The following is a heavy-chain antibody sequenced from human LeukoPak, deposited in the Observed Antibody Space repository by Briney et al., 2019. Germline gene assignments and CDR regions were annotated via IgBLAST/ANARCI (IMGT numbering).Heavy chain of an antibody. V-gene: IGHV3-48*01. CDR2: ISSSSSTI. Sequence: GGSLRLSCEASGFTFSSYSMNWVRQAPGKGLEWVSYISSSSSTIYYADSVKGRFTISRDNAKNSLYLQMNSLRAEDTAVYCCARDHHRRLYDSQARDTFDIWGQGTMVTVSS. D-gene: IGHD3-22*01. CDR1: GFTFSSYS. CDR3: ARDHHRRLYDSQARDTFDI. J-gene: IGHJ3*02.